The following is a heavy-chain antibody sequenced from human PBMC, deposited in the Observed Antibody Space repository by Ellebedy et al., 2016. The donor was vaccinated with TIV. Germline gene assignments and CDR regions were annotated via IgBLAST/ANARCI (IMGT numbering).Heavy chain of an antibody. V-gene: IGHV4-31*03. Sequence: MPSETLSLTCTVSGGSISSGGYYWSWIRQHPGKGLEWIGYIYYSGSTYYNPSLKSRVTIAVDTSKNQFSLKLSSVTAADTAVYYCAREDMVRGVIDWGQGTLVTVSS. CDR2: IYYSGST. CDR1: GGSISSGGYY. D-gene: IGHD3-10*01. CDR3: AREDMVRGVID. J-gene: IGHJ4*02.